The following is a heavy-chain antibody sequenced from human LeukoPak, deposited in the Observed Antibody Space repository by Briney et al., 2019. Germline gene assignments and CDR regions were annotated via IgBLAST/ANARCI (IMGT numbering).Heavy chain of an antibody. Sequence: ASVKVSCKASGYTFTSYDINWVRQATGQGLEWMGWMNPNSGNTGYAQKFQGRVTMTRNTSISTAYMELSSLRSEDTAVYYCARTGYSSGWHLYYYYYGMDVWGQGTTVTVSS. J-gene: IGHJ6*02. V-gene: IGHV1-8*01. CDR3: ARTGYSSGWHLYYYYYGMDV. D-gene: IGHD6-19*01. CDR2: MNPNSGNT. CDR1: GYTFTSYD.